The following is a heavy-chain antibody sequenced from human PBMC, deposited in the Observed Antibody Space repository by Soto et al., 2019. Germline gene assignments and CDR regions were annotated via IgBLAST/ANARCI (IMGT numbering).Heavy chain of an antibody. Sequence: SQTLSLPCAISGDSGSSNSAAWNWIRQSPSRGLEWLGRAYYRSQWYYDSAVSVRSRITVIPDTSKNQFSLQLNSVTPEDTAVYDCTKQKGDSRTYNGMEGWGQGTTVTVSS. CDR2: AYYRSQWYY. CDR1: GDSGSSNSAA. V-gene: IGHV6-1*01. D-gene: IGHD2-21*02. J-gene: IGHJ6*02. CDR3: TKQKGDSRTYNGMEG.